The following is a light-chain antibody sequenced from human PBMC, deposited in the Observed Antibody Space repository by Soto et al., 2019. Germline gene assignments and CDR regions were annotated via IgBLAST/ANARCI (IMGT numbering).Light chain of an antibody. CDR3: QQYNSWPPDRT. CDR1: QSVGSN. Sequence: EIVMTQSPATLSVSPGERATLSCRASQSVGSNLAWYQQRPGQAPRLLIYGASTRATGVPARFSGSGSVTEFTLTISSLQSEDFGIYFCQQYNSWPPDRTFGQGTKVEIK. J-gene: IGKJ1*01. V-gene: IGKV3-15*01. CDR2: GAS.